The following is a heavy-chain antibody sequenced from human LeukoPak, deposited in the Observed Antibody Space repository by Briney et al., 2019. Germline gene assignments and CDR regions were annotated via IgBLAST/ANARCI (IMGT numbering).Heavy chain of an antibody. V-gene: IGHV3-33*01. J-gene: IGHJ4*02. Sequence: GRSLRVSCVVSGFIFSNYGMHWVRQAPGKGLEWVAVIRYDESTKYYVDSVKGRFTISRDNSKNTLYLQMNGLRDDDTAVYYCARAYSRESGYDFIPYYWGQGTLVSVSS. D-gene: IGHD5-12*01. CDR2: IRYDESTK. CDR1: GFIFSNYG. CDR3: ARAYSRESGYDFIPYY.